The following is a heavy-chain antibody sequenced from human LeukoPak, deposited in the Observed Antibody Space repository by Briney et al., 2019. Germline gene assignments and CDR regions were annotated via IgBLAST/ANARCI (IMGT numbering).Heavy chain of an antibody. V-gene: IGHV3-30-3*01. CDR3: ASSQSPMTTTWDFDS. D-gene: IGHD5-24*01. J-gene: IGHJ4*02. CDR1: GFSFSYYA. CDR2: ISYDGSNK. Sequence: TGGSLRLSCAASGFSFSYYAMHWVRQAPGKGLEWVASISYDGSNKYYGDSVKGRFTISRDDSKNTLYLQMNSLRAEDTAVYYCASSQSPMTTTWDFDSWGQGTLVTVSS.